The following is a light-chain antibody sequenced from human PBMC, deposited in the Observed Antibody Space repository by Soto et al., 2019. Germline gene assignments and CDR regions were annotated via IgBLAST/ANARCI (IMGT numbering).Light chain of an antibody. Sequence: EIVLTKSQCTLSLSPGERATLACRARQRVSSSYLSWYPQKPGQAPRLLIYVASSRATGIPDRFSGSGSGPDFTFAISRLEPEDFAVYSCQQYGSLPFSLGPGTIADLK. V-gene: IGKV3-20*01. CDR2: VAS. CDR1: QRVSSSY. J-gene: IGKJ3*01. CDR3: QQYGSLPFS.